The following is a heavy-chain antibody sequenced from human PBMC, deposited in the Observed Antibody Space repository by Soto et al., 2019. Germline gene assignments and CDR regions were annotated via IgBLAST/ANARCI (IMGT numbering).Heavy chain of an antibody. D-gene: IGHD3-3*01. CDR3: VRDFGWYFRSGYMDV. V-gene: IGHV3-21*02. CDR1: GFSFISYS. J-gene: IGHJ6*03. Sequence: EVQRVESGGGLVKPGGSLRLSCAASGFSFISYSMNWFRQAPGKGLEWVSSINEDSSYIYYAHSLRGRFTISRDNAKDSLYLQMNSLRAEDTAVYYCVRDFGWYFRSGYMDVWGDGATVTVSS. CDR2: INEDSSYI.